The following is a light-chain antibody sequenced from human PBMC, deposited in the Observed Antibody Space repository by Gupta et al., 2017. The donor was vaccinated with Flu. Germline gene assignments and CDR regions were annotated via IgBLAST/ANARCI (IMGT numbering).Light chain of an antibody. CDR2: SAS. CDR3: QQANTFPHT. V-gene: IGKV1-12*01. Sequence: QPPHSPTLSSASVVDGVPFTSRARQVGNNWLTWYQNKPGKAPQLVIYSASGMQSGVPARFRGSGSGTNFTLTISGLKPEDSARYYCQQANTFPHTFGEGTKLEIK. CDR1: QVGNNW. J-gene: IGKJ4*01.